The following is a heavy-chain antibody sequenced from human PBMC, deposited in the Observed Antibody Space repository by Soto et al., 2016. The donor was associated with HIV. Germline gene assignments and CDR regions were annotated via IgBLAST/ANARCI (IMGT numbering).Heavy chain of an antibody. V-gene: IGHV1-8*01. J-gene: IGHJ4*02. CDR2: LNPNSGNT. CDR1: GYIFTSYD. D-gene: IGHD2-8*01. CDR3: ARGLQVLGFDY. Sequence: QVQLVQSGAEVKKPGASVKVSCKASGYIFTSYDINWVRQAPGQGLEWMGWLNPNSGNTGYAQKFQGRITITKDTSKTTAYMDLTGLRSEDTAVYYCARGLQVLGFDYWGQGTLVTVSS.